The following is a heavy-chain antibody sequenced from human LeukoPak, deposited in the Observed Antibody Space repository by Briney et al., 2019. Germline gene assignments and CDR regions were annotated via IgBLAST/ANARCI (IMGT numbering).Heavy chain of an antibody. CDR3: ARGSRELYYFDY. Sequence: SETLSLTCTVSGGSISSYYWSWIRQPPGKGLEWIGYIYYSGSTKYNPSLKSRVTVSVDASKTQFSLKLNSVTAADTAVYYCARGSRELYYFDYWGQGTLVTVSS. CDR2: IYYSGST. J-gene: IGHJ4*02. V-gene: IGHV4-59*01. CDR1: GGSISSYY. D-gene: IGHD1-7*01.